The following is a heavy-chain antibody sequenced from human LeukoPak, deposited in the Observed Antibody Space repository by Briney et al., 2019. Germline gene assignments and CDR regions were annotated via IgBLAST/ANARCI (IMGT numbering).Heavy chain of an antibody. CDR3: AREVRSRAYYYDSSGYYGGDY. D-gene: IGHD3-22*01. Sequence: GGSLRLSCAASGFTFSSYSMNWVRQAPGKGLEGVSYISSSSSTIYYADSVKGRFTISRDNAKNSLYLQMNSLRAEDTAVYYCAREVRSRAYYYDSSGYYGGDYWGQGTLVTVSS. J-gene: IGHJ4*02. V-gene: IGHV3-48*01. CDR2: ISSSSSTI. CDR1: GFTFSSYS.